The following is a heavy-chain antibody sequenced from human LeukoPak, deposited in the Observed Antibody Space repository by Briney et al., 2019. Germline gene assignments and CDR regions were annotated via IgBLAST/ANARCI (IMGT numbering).Heavy chain of an antibody. J-gene: IGHJ3*02. CDR2: ISSSSYI. D-gene: IGHD3-10*01. CDR1: GFTFSTYT. Sequence: KPGGSLRLSCAASGFTFSTYTMNWVRQAPGKGLEWVSSISSSSYIYYADSVKGRFTISRDNAKNSPYLQMNSLRAEDTAVYYCVKESRVVRGVIMDAFDMWGQGTMVTVSS. V-gene: IGHV3-21*01. CDR3: VKESRVVRGVIMDAFDM.